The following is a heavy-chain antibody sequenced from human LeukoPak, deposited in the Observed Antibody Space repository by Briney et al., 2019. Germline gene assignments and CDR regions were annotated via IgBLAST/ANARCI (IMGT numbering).Heavy chain of an antibody. D-gene: IGHD6-19*01. J-gene: IGHJ4*02. CDR3: ARMGTGYSSGYNFDY. CDR1: GDSSSSFY. V-gene: IGHV4-4*07. Sequence: SETLSLTCSVSGDSSSSFYWSWIRQAAGKGLEWIGRIHGSGYTSYNPSLESRVSMSVDTSKNQLSLNLSSVTAADTAVYYCARMGTGYSSGYNFDYWGQGTLVTVSS. CDR2: IHGSGYT.